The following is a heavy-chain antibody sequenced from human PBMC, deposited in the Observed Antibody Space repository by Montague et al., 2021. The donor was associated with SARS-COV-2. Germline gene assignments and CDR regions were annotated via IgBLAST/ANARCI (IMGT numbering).Heavy chain of an antibody. V-gene: IGHV3-23*01. CDR3: AKDIAVLGELSYYYGMDV. D-gene: IGHD3-10*01. CDR1: GFTFSSYA. J-gene: IGHJ6*02. Sequence: SLRLSCAASGFTFSSYAMSWVRQAPGKGLEWVSAISGSGGSTYYADSVKGRFTISRDNSKNTLYLQMNSLRAEDTAVYYCAKDIAVLGELSYYYGMDVWGQGTTGTVSS. CDR2: ISGSGGST.